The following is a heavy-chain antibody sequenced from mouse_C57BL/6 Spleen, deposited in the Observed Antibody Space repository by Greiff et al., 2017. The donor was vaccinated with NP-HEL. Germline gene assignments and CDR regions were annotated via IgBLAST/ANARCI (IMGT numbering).Heavy chain of an antibody. CDR2: ISSGSSTI. CDR1: GFTFSDYG. CDR3: ARRSGTRDDFDY. D-gene: IGHD4-1*01. V-gene: IGHV5-17*01. Sequence: EVQVVESGGGLVKPGGSLKLSCAASGFTFSDYGMHWVRQAPEKGLEWVAYISSGSSTIYYADTVKGRFTISRDNAKNTLFLQMTSLRPEDTAMYYCARRSGTRDDFDYWGQGTTLTVAS. J-gene: IGHJ2*01.